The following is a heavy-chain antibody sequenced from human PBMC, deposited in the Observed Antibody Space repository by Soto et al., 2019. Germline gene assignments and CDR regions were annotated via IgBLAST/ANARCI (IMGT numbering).Heavy chain of an antibody. D-gene: IGHD2-21*02. V-gene: IGHV5-51*01. CDR2: IYPGDSDI. J-gene: IGHJ4*02. CDR1: EYGFTTYC. Sequence: GESLRNSCRGSEYGFTTYCIAWVRQSPGKGLEWMGLIYPGDSDIRYSPSFQGQVTISADKSISTAYLQWSSLKASDTAMYYCARGGAYCGGDCYSPGFNYWGQGTLVPVSS. CDR3: ARGGAYCGGDCYSPGFNY.